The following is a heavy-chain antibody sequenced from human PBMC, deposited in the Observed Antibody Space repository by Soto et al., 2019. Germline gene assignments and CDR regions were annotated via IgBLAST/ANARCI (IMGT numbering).Heavy chain of an antibody. D-gene: IGHD3-10*01. Sequence: PSETLSLTCAVYGGSFSGYYWSWIRQPPGKGLEWVGEINHSGSTNYNPSLKSRVTISVDTSKNQFSLKLSSVTAADTAVYYCAMDYGSGSYYIGYWGQGTLVTVSS. CDR3: AMDYGSGSYYIGY. J-gene: IGHJ4*02. CDR1: GGSFSGYY. V-gene: IGHV4-34*01. CDR2: INHSGST.